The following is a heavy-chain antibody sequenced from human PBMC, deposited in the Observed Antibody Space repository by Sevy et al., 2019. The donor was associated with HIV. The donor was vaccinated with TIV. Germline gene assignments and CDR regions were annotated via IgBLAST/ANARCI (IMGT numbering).Heavy chain of an antibody. Sequence: GGCLRLSCAASGFTFGTYTMTWVRQAPGKGLDWVSAISGSAGTTYYADSVQGRFTISRDNSKNRVYLQMNSLRVEDTAKYYCAKGDSTFYGMDVWGQGTTVTVSS. CDR1: GFTFGTYT. D-gene: IGHD6-13*01. V-gene: IGHV3-23*01. CDR2: ISGSAGTT. CDR3: AKGDSTFYGMDV. J-gene: IGHJ6*02.